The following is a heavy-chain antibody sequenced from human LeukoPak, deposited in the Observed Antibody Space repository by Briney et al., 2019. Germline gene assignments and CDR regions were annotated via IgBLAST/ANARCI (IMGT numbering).Heavy chain of an antibody. CDR1: GFTFSSYA. V-gene: IGHV3-30-3*01. D-gene: IGHD2-21*01. Sequence: PGGSLRLSCAASGFTFSSYAMSWVRQAPGKGLDWVAVISYDGSDKYYADSVKGRFTISRDNSKSTMYLQMNSLRGDDTAVYYCARVYCGRTTCDPWLDPWGQGTLVTVSS. CDR2: ISYDGSDK. J-gene: IGHJ5*02. CDR3: ARVYCGRTTCDPWLDP.